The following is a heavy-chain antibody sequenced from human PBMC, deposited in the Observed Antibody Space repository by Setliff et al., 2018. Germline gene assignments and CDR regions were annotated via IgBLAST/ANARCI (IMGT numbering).Heavy chain of an antibody. V-gene: IGHV4-39*07. Sequence: SETLSLTCTVSGGSINSGVYYWGWIRQPPGKGLEWIGRIYHGGTTNYNPSLKSRVTISADTSKNQFSLKLKSVTAADTAVYYCARAPGRNIRGDYWGQGALVTVSS. CDR3: ARAPGRNIRGDY. J-gene: IGHJ4*02. CDR2: IYHGGTT. D-gene: IGHD3-10*01. CDR1: GGSINSGVYY.